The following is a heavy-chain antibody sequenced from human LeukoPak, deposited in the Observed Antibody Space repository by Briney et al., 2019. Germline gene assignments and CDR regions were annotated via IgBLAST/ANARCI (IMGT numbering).Heavy chain of an antibody. Sequence: GGSLRLSCGASGVTHSDHHMDWVRQAPGKGLEWVGRTRDKARGYTTEYAASVEGRFTISRDDSKTLVYLQMNSLKTEDTAVYFCARDGAAGDNSAFDIWGQGTVVTVSS. V-gene: IGHV3-72*01. CDR1: GVTHSDHH. CDR3: ARDGAAGDNSAFDI. CDR2: TRDKARGYTT. J-gene: IGHJ3*02. D-gene: IGHD6-25*01.